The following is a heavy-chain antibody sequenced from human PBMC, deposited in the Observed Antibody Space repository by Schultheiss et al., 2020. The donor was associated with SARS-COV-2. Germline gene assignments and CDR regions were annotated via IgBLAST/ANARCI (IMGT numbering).Heavy chain of an antibody. J-gene: IGHJ4*02. CDR1: GVSLSTYY. CDR2: IYTSGST. Sequence: SETLSLTCTVSGVSLSTYYWSWIRQPAGKGLEWIGRIYTSGSTNYNSSLKSRVTMSIDTSKNQFSLKLTSVTAADTAVYYYASQGGPWGQGTLVTVSS. V-gene: IGHV4-4*07. CDR3: ASQGGP. D-gene: IGHD2-15*01.